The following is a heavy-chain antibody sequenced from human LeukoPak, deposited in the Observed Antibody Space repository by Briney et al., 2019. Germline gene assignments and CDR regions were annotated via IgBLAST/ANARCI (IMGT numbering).Heavy chain of an antibody. V-gene: IGHV3-21*01. CDR3: ARAPEGAGFDY. CDR2: ISSSSSYI. J-gene: IGHJ4*02. D-gene: IGHD1-26*01. Sequence: GGSLRLSCAASGLTFSSYSMNWVRQAPGKGLEWVSSISSSSSYIYYADSVKGRFTISRDNAKNSLYLQMNSLRAEDTAVYYCARAPEGAGFDYWGQGTLVTVSS. CDR1: GLTFSSYS.